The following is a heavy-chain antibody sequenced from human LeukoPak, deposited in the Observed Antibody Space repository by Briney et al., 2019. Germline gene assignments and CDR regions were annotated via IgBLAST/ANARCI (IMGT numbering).Heavy chain of an antibody. CDR2: INPSGGNT. CDR1: GYIFTSYY. J-gene: IGHJ4*02. Sequence: ASVKVSCKASGYIFTSYYIHWVRHAPGQGLEWMGIINPSGGNTNYAQKFQGRVTMTRETSTSTVYMELSSLRSGDTAVYYCARFAVHRRLAVAGQFGLDYWGQGTLVTVSS. V-gene: IGHV1-46*01. CDR3: ARFAVHRRLAVAGQFGLDY. D-gene: IGHD6-19*01.